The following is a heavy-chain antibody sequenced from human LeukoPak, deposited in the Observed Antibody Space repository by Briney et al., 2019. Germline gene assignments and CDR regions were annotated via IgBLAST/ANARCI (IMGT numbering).Heavy chain of an antibody. CDR2: INHSGST. J-gene: IGHJ5*02. CDR1: GGSFSGYY. D-gene: IGHD6-6*01. V-gene: IGHV4-34*01. CDR3: ARQSSSSSNWFDP. Sequence: PSETLSLTCAVYGGSFSGYYWSWIRQPPRKGLEWIGEINHSGSTNYNPSLKSRVTISVDTSKTQFSLNLSSVTAADTPVYYCARQSSSSSNWFDPWGQGTLVTVSS.